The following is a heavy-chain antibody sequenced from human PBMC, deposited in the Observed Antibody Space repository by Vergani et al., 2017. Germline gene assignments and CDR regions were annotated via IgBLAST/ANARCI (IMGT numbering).Heavy chain of an antibody. V-gene: IGHV4-39*01. Sequence: QLQLQESGPGLVKPSETLSLTCTVSGVSIGSNSYYWGWLRQPPGKGLEWIGTIYYTGTTYYNEAHKSRLTISVDTSKNQFSLNLTSVTAADTAVYYCARVDMDRITMIVVAVDYWGQGTLVTVSS. J-gene: IGHJ4*02. CDR1: GVSIGSNSYY. CDR2: IYYTGTT. D-gene: IGHD3-22*01. CDR3: ARVDMDRITMIVVAVDY.